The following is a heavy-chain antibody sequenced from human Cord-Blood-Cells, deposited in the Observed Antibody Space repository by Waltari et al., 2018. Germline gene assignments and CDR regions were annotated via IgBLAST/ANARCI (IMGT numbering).Heavy chain of an antibody. CDR1: GYTFTGYY. D-gene: IGHD2-2*01. Sequence: QVQLVQSGAEVKKPGASVKVSCKASGYTFTGYYMHWVRQAPGQGLEWMGWINPNRGGTNYEQKFQGRVTMTRDTSISTAYMGLSRLRSDDTAVYYCARGLGYCSSTSCYDAFDIWGQGTMVTVSS. J-gene: IGHJ3*02. CDR2: INPNRGGT. CDR3: ARGLGYCSSTSCYDAFDI. V-gene: IGHV1-2*02.